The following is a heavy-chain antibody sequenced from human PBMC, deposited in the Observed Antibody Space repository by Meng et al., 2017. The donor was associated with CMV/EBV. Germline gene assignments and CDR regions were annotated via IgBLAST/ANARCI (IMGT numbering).Heavy chain of an antibody. CDR1: GGSISSSSYY. CDR2: IYYSGST. D-gene: IGHD3/OR15-3a*01. J-gene: IGHJ6*02. V-gene: IGHV4-39*07. Sequence: SETLSLTCTVSGGSISSSSYYWGWIRQPPGKGLEWIGSIYYSGSTYYNPSLKSRVTISVDTSKNQFSLKLSSVTAADTAVYYCARKSDLLHIYYYGMDVWGQGTTVTVSS. CDR3: ARKSDLLHIYYYGMDV.